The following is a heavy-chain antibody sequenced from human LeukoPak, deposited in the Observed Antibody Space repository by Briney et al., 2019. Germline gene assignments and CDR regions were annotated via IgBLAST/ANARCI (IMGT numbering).Heavy chain of an antibody. V-gene: IGHV3-30*18. CDR3: AKERSKTWSFDQ. CDR1: GFTFSSCG. CDR2: ISYDGSNK. D-gene: IGHD2-2*01. J-gene: IGHJ4*02. Sequence: ETGGSLRLSCAASGFTFSSCGMHWVRQAPGKGLEWVAVISYDGSNKYYADSVKGRFTVSRDDSRNTVFLQMDSLRAEDTAVYYCAKERSKTWSFDQWGQGTLVTVSS.